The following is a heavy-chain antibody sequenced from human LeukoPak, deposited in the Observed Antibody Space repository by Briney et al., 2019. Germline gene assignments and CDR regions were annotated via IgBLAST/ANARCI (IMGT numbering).Heavy chain of an antibody. V-gene: IGHV3-21*01. CDR2: ISSSSSCI. J-gene: IGHJ6*03. CDR3: AREYCSTTSCYYYMDV. Sequence: GGSLRLSCAASGFTFSSYSMNWVRQAPGKGLEWVSSISSSSSCIYYADSVKGRFTISRDNAKNSLYLQMNSLRAEDTAVYYCAREYCSTTSCYYYMDVWGKGTTVTVSS. CDR1: GFTFSSYS. D-gene: IGHD2-2*01.